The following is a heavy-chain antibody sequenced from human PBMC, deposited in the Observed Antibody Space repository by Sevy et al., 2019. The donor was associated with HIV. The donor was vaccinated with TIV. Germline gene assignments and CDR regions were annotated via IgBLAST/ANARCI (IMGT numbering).Heavy chain of an antibody. V-gene: IGHV4-39*02. D-gene: IGHD3-9*01. CDR3: ARSGGTSYDILTGPTHLNWIDP. CDR1: GGSIVSGNSY. J-gene: IGHJ5*02. Sequence: SETLSLTCTVSGGSIVSGNSYWGWIRQPPGKGLEWIGSMYYSGTTYYNPSLKSRVSMSVATSKNHFSLRLSSVTAADTAVYYCARSGGTSYDILTGPTHLNWIDPWGQGTLVTVSS. CDR2: MYYSGTT.